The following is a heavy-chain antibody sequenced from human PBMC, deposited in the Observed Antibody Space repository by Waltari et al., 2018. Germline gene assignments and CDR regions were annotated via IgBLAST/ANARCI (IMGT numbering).Heavy chain of an antibody. CDR2: VDPEDGET. Sequence: EVQLVQSGAEVKKPGATVKISCKASGYTFTAYYMHWVQQAPGNGLEWMGRVDPEDGETIYAEKFQGRVTITADTSTDTAYMELSSLRSEDTAVYYCARVNWPRWGRYYYYGMDVWGQGTTVTVSS. CDR1: GYTFTAYY. J-gene: IGHJ6*02. V-gene: IGHV1-69-2*01. D-gene: IGHD2-8*02. CDR3: ARVNWPRWGRYYYYGMDV.